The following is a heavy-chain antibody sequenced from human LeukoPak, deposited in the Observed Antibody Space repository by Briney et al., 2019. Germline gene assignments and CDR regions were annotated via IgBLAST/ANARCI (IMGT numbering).Heavy chain of an antibody. CDR3: TTVRRYCSGGSCYSNY. CDR2: IKSKTDGGTT. CDR1: GFTFSNAW. Sequence: VGSLRLSCAASGFTFSNAWMSWVRQAPGEGLEWVGRIKSKTDGGTTDYAAPVKGRFTISRDDSKNTLYLQMSSLKTEDTAVYYCTTVRRYCSGGSCYSNYWGQGTLVTVSS. V-gene: IGHV3-15*01. J-gene: IGHJ4*02. D-gene: IGHD2-15*01.